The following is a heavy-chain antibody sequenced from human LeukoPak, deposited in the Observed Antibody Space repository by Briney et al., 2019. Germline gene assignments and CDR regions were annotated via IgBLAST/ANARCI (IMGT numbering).Heavy chain of an antibody. Sequence: SGTLSLTCTVSGGSISSYYWSWIRQPPGKGLEWIGYIYYSGSTNYIPSLKSRVTISVDTSKNQFSLKLSSVTAADTAVYYCARSHSVWTSFDYWGQGTLVTDSS. D-gene: IGHD3/OR15-3a*01. CDR3: ARSHSVWTSFDY. V-gene: IGHV4-59*01. CDR2: IYYSGST. CDR1: GGSISSYY. J-gene: IGHJ4*02.